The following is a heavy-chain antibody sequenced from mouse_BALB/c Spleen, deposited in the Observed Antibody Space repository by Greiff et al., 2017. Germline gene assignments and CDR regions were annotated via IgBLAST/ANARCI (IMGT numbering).Heavy chain of an antibody. CDR2: IYPYNGGT. Sequence: EVKLVESGPELVKPGASVKISCKASGYTFTDYNMHWVKQSHGKSLEWIGYIYPYNGGTGYNQKFKSKATLTVDNSSSTAYMELRSLTSEDSAVYYCARENDNWGQGTTLTVSS. V-gene: IGHV1S29*02. CDR3: ARENDN. J-gene: IGHJ2*01. CDR1: GYTFTDYN. D-gene: IGHD2-3*01.